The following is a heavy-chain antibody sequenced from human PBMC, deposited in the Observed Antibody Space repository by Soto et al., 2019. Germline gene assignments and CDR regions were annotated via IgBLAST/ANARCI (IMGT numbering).Heavy chain of an antibody. Sequence: EVQLVESGGGLVQPGGSLRLSCAASGFTFSSYIMNWVRQAPGKWLEWISHIGRSNSPISYGDPVEGRFTISRDDAKNSLYLQMNSLRDEDTAVYYCVRELNLRFDYWGHGTLVTVSS. CDR2: IGRSNSPI. CDR1: GFTFSSYI. V-gene: IGHV3-48*02. CDR3: VRELNLRFDY. J-gene: IGHJ4*01. D-gene: IGHD1-1*01.